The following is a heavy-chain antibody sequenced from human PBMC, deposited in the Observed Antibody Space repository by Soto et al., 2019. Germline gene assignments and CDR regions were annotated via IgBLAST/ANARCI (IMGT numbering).Heavy chain of an antibody. V-gene: IGHV1-18*04. CDR1: GYTFTTYG. Sequence: QVQLVQSGAEVKQPGASVKVSCEASGYTFTTYGISCVRQASGQGLEWMGWINGYTGNTKYAQRFQGRVTMTRDTSTSTAYMAERILRSHDTPAYYCARDDIATRPQYYYGMDVWGQGTTVTVSS. D-gene: IGHD6-13*01. CDR3: ARDDIATRPQYYYGMDV. CDR2: INGYTGNT. J-gene: IGHJ6*02.